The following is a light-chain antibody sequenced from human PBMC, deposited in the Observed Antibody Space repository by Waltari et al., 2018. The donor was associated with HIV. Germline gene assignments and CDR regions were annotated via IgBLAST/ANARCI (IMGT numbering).Light chain of an antibody. CDR3: SSYASRRSPRVL. CDR1: ETDIGGYDY. J-gene: IGLJ2*01. V-gene: IGLV2-14*03. Sequence: QSDLTQPASVSGSPGQSIPISCSGSETDIGGYDYVSWYQRHPGKAPQLLIYDVTNRPSGVSARFSGSKSGNTASLTISGLQTEDEAEYFCSSYASRRSPRVLFGGGTKLTVL. CDR2: DVT.